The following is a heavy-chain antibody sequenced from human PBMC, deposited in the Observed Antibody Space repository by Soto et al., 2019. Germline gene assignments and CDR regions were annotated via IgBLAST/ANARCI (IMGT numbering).Heavy chain of an antibody. Sequence: PGGSLRLSCAASGFTFDDYAMHWVRPAPGKGLEWVSGISWNSGSIGYADSVKGRFTISRDNAKNSLYLQMNSLRAEDTALYYCAKDTSMATITTLIDYWGQGTLVTVSS. J-gene: IGHJ4*02. D-gene: IGHD5-12*01. V-gene: IGHV3-9*01. CDR2: ISWNSGSI. CDR3: AKDTSMATITTLIDY. CDR1: GFTFDDYA.